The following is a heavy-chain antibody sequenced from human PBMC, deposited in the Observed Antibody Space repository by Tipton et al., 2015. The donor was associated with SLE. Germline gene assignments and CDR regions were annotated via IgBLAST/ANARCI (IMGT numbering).Heavy chain of an antibody. Sequence: TLSLTCTVSGGSISGHYWSWVRQPPGKGLEWVGFIYLDSGSTKNNPSLESRVIISTDTSKNQISLKLSSVTAADTAVYFCARRTVAALGAQFGDVFDIWGQGTMVTVSS. J-gene: IGHJ3*02. CDR2: IYLDSGST. CDR1: GGSISGHY. V-gene: IGHV4-59*11. D-gene: IGHD6-6*01. CDR3: ARRTVAALGAQFGDVFDI.